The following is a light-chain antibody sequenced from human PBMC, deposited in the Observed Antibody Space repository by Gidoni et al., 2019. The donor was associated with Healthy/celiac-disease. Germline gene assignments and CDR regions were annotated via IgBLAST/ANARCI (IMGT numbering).Light chain of an antibody. CDR2: LNN. CDR3: AAWDDSLNGRV. J-gene: IGLJ3*02. V-gene: IGLV1-44*01. CDR1: SSHIGSNT. Sequence: QSVLTQPPSASGTPGQRVTIPCSGSSSHIGSNTLNWYQQLPGTAPKLPIYLNNRRPAGVPTLFSGSKSGTSAPLAIRGLQSEDEADYYCAAWDDSLNGRVFGGGTKLTVL.